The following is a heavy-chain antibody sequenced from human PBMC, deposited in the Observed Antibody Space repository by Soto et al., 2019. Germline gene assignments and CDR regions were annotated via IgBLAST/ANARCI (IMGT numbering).Heavy chain of an antibody. Sequence: SETLSLTCTVSGGSISSGGYYWSWIRQHPGKGLEWIGYIYYSGSTYYNPSLKSRVTISVDTSKNQFSLKLSSVTAADTAVYYCASHGSGSLGWFDPWGQGTLVTVSS. D-gene: IGHD3-10*01. V-gene: IGHV4-31*03. CDR3: ASHGSGSLGWFDP. CDR2: IYYSGST. CDR1: GGSISSGGYY. J-gene: IGHJ5*02.